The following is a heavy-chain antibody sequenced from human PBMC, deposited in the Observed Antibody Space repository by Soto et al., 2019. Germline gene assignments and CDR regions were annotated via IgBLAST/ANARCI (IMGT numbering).Heavy chain of an antibody. J-gene: IGHJ4*02. Sequence: QVQLVQSGAEVKKPGASVKVSCKASGYTFTSYDINWVRQATGQGLEWMGWMNPNSGNTGYAQKFQGRVTMTRNTSISTAYMELSSMRSEDTAAYYCARGQGYGQQLVSARGIDYWGQGTLVTVSS. D-gene: IGHD6-13*01. CDR2: MNPNSGNT. CDR3: ARGQGYGQQLVSARGIDY. CDR1: GYTFTSYD. V-gene: IGHV1-8*01.